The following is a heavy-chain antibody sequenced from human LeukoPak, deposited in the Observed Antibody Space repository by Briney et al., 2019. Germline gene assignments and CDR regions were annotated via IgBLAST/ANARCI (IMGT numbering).Heavy chain of an antibody. J-gene: IGHJ4*02. V-gene: IGHV4-34*01. D-gene: IGHD1-26*01. CDR3: TTSVGATVLDY. CDR1: GGSFSGYY. Sequence: SETLSLTCAVYGGSFSGYYWSWIRQPPGKGLEWIGEINHSGSTNYNPSLKSRVTISVDTSKNQFSLKLSSVTAADTAVYYCTTSVGATVLDYWGQGTLVTVSS. CDR2: INHSGST.